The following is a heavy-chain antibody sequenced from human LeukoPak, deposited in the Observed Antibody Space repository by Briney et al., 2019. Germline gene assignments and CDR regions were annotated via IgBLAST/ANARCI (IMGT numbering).Heavy chain of an antibody. Sequence: PSETLSLTCTVSGGSISSSSYYWGWIRQPPGNGLEWIGYIYYSGSTNYNPSLKSRVTISVDTSKNQFSLKLSSVTAADTAVYYCARQGGGFWYFDLWGRGTLVTVSS. J-gene: IGHJ2*01. CDR3: ARQGGGFWYFDL. CDR2: IYYSGST. V-gene: IGHV4-61*05. D-gene: IGHD6-25*01. CDR1: GGSISSSSYY.